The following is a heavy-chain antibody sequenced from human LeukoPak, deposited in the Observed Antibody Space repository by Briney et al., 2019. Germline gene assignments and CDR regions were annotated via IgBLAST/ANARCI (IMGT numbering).Heavy chain of an antibody. CDR1: GYTLTELS. CDR2: FDPEDGET. CDR3: ATDRHSGSYYLVRGQYFQH. Sequence: ASVKVSCKVSGYTLTELSMHWVRQAPGKGREWMGGFDPEDGETIYAQKFQGRVTMTEDTSTDTAYMELSSLRSEDTAVYYCATDRHSGSYYLVRGQYFQHWGQGTLVTVSS. J-gene: IGHJ1*01. V-gene: IGHV1-24*01. D-gene: IGHD1-26*01.